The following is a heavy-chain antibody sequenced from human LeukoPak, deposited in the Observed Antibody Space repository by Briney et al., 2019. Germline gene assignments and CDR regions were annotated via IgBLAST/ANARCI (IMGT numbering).Heavy chain of an antibody. CDR3: VGVGFGTYDY. V-gene: IGHV3-13*01. CDR2: IGTAGDT. Sequence: GGSLRLSCAASGLTFSGYGFHWVRQATGEGLEWVSAIGTAGDTYYPGSVKGRFTISRENAKNSVYLHMNSLTAEDTAVYFCVGVGFGTYDYWAQGTLVTVSS. D-gene: IGHD3-10*01. J-gene: IGHJ4*02. CDR1: GLTFSGYG.